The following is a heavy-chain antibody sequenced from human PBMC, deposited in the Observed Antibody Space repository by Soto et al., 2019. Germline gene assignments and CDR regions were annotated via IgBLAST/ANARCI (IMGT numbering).Heavy chain of an antibody. Sequence: GASVKVSCKASGYTFTSYDINWERQATGQGLEWMGWMNPNSGNTGYAQKFQGRVTMTRNTSISTAYMELSSLRSGDTAVYYCARGNFWVYYYGMDVWGHGTTFTVSS. D-gene: IGHD7-27*01. CDR2: MNPNSGNT. V-gene: IGHV1-8*01. CDR1: GYTFTSYD. CDR3: ARGNFWVYYYGMDV. J-gene: IGHJ6*02.